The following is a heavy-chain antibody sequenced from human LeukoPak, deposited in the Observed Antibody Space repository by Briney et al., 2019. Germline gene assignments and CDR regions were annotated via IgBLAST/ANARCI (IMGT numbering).Heavy chain of an antibody. Sequence: PGRSLRLSCAASGFTFSIYGMPWVRQAPGKGLEWVAVISYDGSNKYYADSVKGRFTISRDNSKNTLYLQMNSLRAEDTAVYYCAKATPGSGWTYWGQGTLVTVSS. D-gene: IGHD6-19*01. V-gene: IGHV3-30*18. CDR1: GFTFSIYG. CDR3: AKATPGSGWTY. CDR2: ISYDGSNK. J-gene: IGHJ4*02.